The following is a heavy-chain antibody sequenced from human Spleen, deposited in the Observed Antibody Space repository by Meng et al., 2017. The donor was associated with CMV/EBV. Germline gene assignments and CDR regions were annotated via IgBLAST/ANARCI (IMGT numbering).Heavy chain of an antibody. CDR1: GYTFTGYY. Sequence: ASGYTFTGYYILWVRQAPGQGLEWMGWVNPNSGGTSYAQNFQGRVTMTRDTSISTAYMELRRLRSDDTAVYYCAREFRPYQMLPVYWGQGTLVTVSS. CDR2: VNPNSGGT. J-gene: IGHJ4*02. V-gene: IGHV1-2*02. CDR3: AREFRPYQMLPVY. D-gene: IGHD2-2*01.